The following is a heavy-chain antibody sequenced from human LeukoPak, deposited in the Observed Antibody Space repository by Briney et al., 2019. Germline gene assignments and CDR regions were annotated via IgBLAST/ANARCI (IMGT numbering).Heavy chain of an antibody. CDR3: ARQWFGELRFDP. V-gene: IGHV4-59*08. CDR1: GGSISSYY. CDR2: IYYSGST. J-gene: IGHJ5*02. Sequence: PSETLSLTCTVSGGSISSYYWSWIRQPPGKGLEWIGYIYYSGSTNYNPSLKSRVTISVDTSKNQFSLKLSSVTAADTAVYYCARQWFGELRFDPWGQGTLVTVSS. D-gene: IGHD3-10*01.